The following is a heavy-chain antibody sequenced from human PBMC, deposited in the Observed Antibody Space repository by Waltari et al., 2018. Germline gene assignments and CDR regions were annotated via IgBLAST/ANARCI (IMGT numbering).Heavy chain of an antibody. D-gene: IGHD1-26*01. CDR2: IYYSGST. V-gene: IGHV4-59*01. CDR3: ARGMGGSYYLDY. J-gene: IGHJ4*02. Sequence: QVQLQESGPGLVKPSETLSLTCTVSGGSISSYYWSWIRQPPGKGLEWIGYIYYSGSTNYNPSLKGRVTISVDTSKNQFSLKLSSVTAADTAVYYCARGMGGSYYLDYWGQGTLVTVSS. CDR1: GGSISSYY.